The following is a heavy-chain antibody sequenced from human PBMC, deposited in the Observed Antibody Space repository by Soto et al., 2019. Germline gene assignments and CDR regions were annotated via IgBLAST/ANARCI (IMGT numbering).Heavy chain of an antibody. CDR2: MNPNSGNT. Sequence: QVQLVQSGAEVKKPGASVKVSCKASGYTFTSYDINWVRQATGQGLEWMGWMNPNSGNTGYAQKSQSRATMTRNTSISTAYMELSSLRSEDTAVYYCAREGGAVGYSYGTDLGGWGQGTLVTVSS. J-gene: IGHJ4*02. CDR1: GYTFTSYD. V-gene: IGHV1-8*01. CDR3: AREGGAVGYSYGTDLGG. D-gene: IGHD5-18*01.